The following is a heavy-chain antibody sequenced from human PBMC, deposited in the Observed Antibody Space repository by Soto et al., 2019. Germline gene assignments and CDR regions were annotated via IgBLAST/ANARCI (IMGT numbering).Heavy chain of an antibody. Sequence: GESLKISCKGSGYSFTSYWIGWVRQMPGKGLEWMGIIYPGDSDTRYSPSFQGQVTISADKSISTAYLQWSSLKASDPAIYYCAAAGGAYCGGDCYQDAFDIWGQGTMVTVSS. CDR1: GYSFTSYW. CDR2: IYPGDSDT. V-gene: IGHV5-51*01. CDR3: AAAGGAYCGGDCYQDAFDI. D-gene: IGHD2-21*02. J-gene: IGHJ3*02.